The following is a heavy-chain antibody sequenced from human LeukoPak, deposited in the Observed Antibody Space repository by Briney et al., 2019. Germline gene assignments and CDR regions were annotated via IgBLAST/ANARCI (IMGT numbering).Heavy chain of an antibody. J-gene: IGHJ6*03. Sequence: RASVKVSCKASGYTFTGYYMHWVRQAPGQGLEWMGWINPNSGGTNYAQKFQGRVTMTRDTSISTAYMELSRLRSDDTAVYYCARVYESAVNYYYYMDVWGKGTTVTVSS. CDR3: ARVYESAVNYYYYMDV. D-gene: IGHD3-3*01. CDR1: GYTFTGYY. CDR2: INPNSGGT. V-gene: IGHV1-2*02.